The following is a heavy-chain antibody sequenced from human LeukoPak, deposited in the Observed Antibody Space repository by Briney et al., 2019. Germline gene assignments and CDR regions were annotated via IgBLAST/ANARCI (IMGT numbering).Heavy chain of an antibody. D-gene: IGHD2-15*01. Sequence: PSETLSLTCAVYGGSFSGYYWSWIRQPPGKGLEWIGEINHSGSTNYNPSLKSRVTISVDTSKNQFSLKLSSVTAADTAVYYCARVPYCSGGSCYPTYYYCYMDVWGKGTTVTVSS. CDR2: INHSGST. CDR3: ARVPYCSGGSCYPTYYYCYMDV. V-gene: IGHV4-34*01. CDR1: GGSFSGYY. J-gene: IGHJ6*03.